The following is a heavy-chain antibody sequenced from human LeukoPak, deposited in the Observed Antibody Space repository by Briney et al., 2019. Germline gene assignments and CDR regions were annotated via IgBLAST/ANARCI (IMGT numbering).Heavy chain of an antibody. CDR1: GFTFSSYA. CDR3: AKETPEGVTFDY. Sequence: GGSLRLSCAASGFTFSSYAMHWVRQAPGKGLEWVAVISYDGSNKYYADSVKGRFTISRDNSKNTLFLQMSSLRAEDTAVYYCAKETPEGVTFDYWGQGTLVTASS. CDR2: ISYDGSNK. D-gene: IGHD5-18*01. J-gene: IGHJ4*02. V-gene: IGHV3-30-3*01.